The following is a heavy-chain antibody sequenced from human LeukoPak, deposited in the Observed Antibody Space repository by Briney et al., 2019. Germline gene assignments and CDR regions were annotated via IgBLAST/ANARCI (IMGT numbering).Heavy chain of an antibody. Sequence: PGGSLRLSCAASGFTFSSYWMQWVRQVPGRGPVWVSRINSDGINPDYAHFVKGRFIVSRDNAKSTMFLQMNSLRDEDTAVYYCARGNKLAWLTVYWGQGALVTVSS. V-gene: IGHV3-74*01. D-gene: IGHD3-10*01. CDR2: INSDGINP. J-gene: IGHJ4*02. CDR1: GFTFSSYW. CDR3: ARGNKLAWLTVY.